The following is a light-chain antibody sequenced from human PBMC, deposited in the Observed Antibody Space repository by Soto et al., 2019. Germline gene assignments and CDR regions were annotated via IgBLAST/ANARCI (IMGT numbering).Light chain of an antibody. V-gene: IGKV3-15*01. CDR1: QSVSSN. CDR3: QQYNNWHSWT. J-gene: IGKJ1*01. Sequence: EIVMTQSPATLPVSPGERATLSCRASQSVSSNLAWYQQKPGQAPRLLIYGASTRATGIPARFSGSGSGTEFTLTISSLQSEDFQVYYCQQYNNWHSWTFGQGTKVDIK. CDR2: GAS.